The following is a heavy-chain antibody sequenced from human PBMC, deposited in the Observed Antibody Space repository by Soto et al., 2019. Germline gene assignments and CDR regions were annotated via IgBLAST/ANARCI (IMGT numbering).Heavy chain of an antibody. CDR3: ARTRYNWNYVGYFDY. V-gene: IGHV3-66*01. Sequence: EVQLVESGGGLVQPGGSLRLSCAASGFTVSSNYMSWVRQAPGKGLECVSVIYSGGSTYYADSVKGRFTISRDNSKNTLYLQMNSLRADDTAVYYCARTRYNWNYVGYFDYWGQGTLVTVSS. D-gene: IGHD1-7*01. J-gene: IGHJ4*02. CDR2: IYSGGST. CDR1: GFTVSSNY.